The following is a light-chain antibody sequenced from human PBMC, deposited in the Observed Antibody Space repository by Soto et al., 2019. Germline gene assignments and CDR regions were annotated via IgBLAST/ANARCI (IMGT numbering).Light chain of an antibody. V-gene: IGKV3-11*01. J-gene: IGKJ1*01. CDR2: DAS. Sequence: EIVLTQSPATLSLSPGERATLSCWASQSVNRYLVWYQQKPGQAPRLLMYDASKRATGIPDRFSGSGSGTDFTLTISRLETEDVAVYYCQHSGNSNGTFGQGTKLDIK. CDR3: QHSGNSNGT. CDR1: QSVNRY.